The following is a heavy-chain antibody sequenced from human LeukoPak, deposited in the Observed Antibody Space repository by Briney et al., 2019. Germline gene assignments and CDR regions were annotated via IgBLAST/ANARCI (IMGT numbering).Heavy chain of an antibody. V-gene: IGHV3-7*03. D-gene: IGHD1-26*01. Sequence: HPGGSLRLSCAASGLTFSSYWMSWVRQAPGKGLEWVANIKQDGSEKYYADSVKGRFTISRDNSKNTLYLQMNSLRAEDTAVYYCAKSLYSGSYVLLYWGQGTLVTVSS. CDR1: GLTFSSYW. CDR3: AKSLYSGSYVLLY. CDR2: IKQDGSEK. J-gene: IGHJ4*02.